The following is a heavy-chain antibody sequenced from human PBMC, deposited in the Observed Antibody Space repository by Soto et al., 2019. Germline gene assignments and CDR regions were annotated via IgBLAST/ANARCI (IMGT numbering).Heavy chain of an antibody. CDR3: ARDGSRRGTGTIDY. CDR1: GITFSSYA. J-gene: IGHJ4*02. CDR2: ISYDGSNK. Sequence: QVQLVESGGGVVQPGRSLRLSCAASGITFSSYAMHWVRQAPGKGLEWVAVISYDGSNKYYADSVKGRFTISRDNSKNTVYLQMNSLRAEDTAVYYCARDGSRRGTGTIDYWCQGTLFTVSS. V-gene: IGHV3-30-3*01. D-gene: IGHD1-7*01.